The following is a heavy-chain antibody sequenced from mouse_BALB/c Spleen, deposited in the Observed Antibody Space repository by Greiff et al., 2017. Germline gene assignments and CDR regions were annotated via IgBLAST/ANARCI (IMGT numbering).Heavy chain of an antibody. V-gene: IGHV5-6-5*01. D-gene: IGHD2-4*01. CDR1: GFTFSSYA. CDR2: ISSGGST. CDR3: AREGLRREYYFDY. J-gene: IGHJ2*01. Sequence: EVQLVESGGGLVKPGGSLKLSCAASGFTFSSYAMSWVRQTPEKRLEWVASISSGGSTYYPDSVKGRFTISRDNARNILYLQMSSLRSEDTAMYYCAREGLRREYYFDYWGQGTTLTVSS.